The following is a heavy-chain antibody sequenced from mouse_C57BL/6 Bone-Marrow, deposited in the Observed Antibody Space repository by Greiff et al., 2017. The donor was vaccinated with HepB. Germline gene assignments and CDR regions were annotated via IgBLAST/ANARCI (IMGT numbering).Heavy chain of an antibody. CDR2: IDPSDSET. CDR1: GYSFTTYW. CDR3: ARGVDCYGSTYVAY. V-gene: IGHV1-59*01. J-gene: IGHJ3*01. D-gene: IGHD1-1*01. Sequence: VQLQQSGPQLVWPGASVKVSCKASGYSFTTYWMHWVRQRPGQGLEWIGMIDPSDSETKLNHKFEDKATLTVDRSSSTVYVQLTRPTSEDSSIYYCARGVDCYGSTYVAYWGQGTRVTVSA.